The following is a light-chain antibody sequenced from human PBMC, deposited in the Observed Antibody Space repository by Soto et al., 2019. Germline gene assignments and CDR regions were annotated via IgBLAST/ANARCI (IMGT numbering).Light chain of an antibody. V-gene: IGKV1-33*01. CDR2: DAS. J-gene: IGKJ5*01. CDR3: QQYDHLSIT. Sequence: DIQMTQAPSSLSASVGDRVTITCQASQDISNYLNWYQQRPGKAPKLLIYDASNLEIGVPSRFSGRGSGTDFTFTISSLQPEHIATYYCQQYDHLSITFGQGTRLEIQ. CDR1: QDISNY.